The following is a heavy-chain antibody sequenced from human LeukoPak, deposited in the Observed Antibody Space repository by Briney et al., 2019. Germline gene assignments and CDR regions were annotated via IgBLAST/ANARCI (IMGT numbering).Heavy chain of an antibody. V-gene: IGHV3-64*01. D-gene: IGHD5-24*01. J-gene: IGHJ6*02. CDR2: ITSNGGST. CDR3: ARDQRSYYYYGMDV. CDR1: GFTFSSFA. Sequence: PGGSLRLSCAASGFTFSSFAMHWVRQAPGKGLEYVSAITSNGGSTYYANSVKGRFTISRDNSKNTLYLQMGSLRAEDMAVYYCARDQRSYYYYGMDVWGQGTTVTVSS.